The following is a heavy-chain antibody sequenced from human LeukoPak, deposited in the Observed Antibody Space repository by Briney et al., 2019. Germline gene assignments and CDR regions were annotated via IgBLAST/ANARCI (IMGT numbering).Heavy chain of an antibody. CDR2: IKYDGDEE. Sequence: GGSLRLSCAASGFIFSDYWMSWMRQAPGKGLEWVANIKYDGDEEYYVDSVKGRFTISRNNAKNSVYLQLNSLRVEDTAVYYCKSGGAAPGSFDNWGQGTLVTVSP. CDR1: GFIFSDYW. J-gene: IGHJ4*02. CDR3: KSGGAAPGSFDN. D-gene: IGHD1-1*01. V-gene: IGHV3-7*01.